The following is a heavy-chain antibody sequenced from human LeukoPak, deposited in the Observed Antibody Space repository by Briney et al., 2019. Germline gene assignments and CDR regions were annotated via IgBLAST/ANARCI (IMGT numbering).Heavy chain of an antibody. CDR2: IIPIFGTA. D-gene: IGHD2-2*01. CDR1: GGTFSSYA. Sequence: ASVKVSCKASGGTFSSYAISWVRQAPGQGLEWMGGIIPIFGTANYAQKFQGRVTITADESTSTAYMELSSLRSEDTAVYYCARDREWLGYCSSTICQVNWFDPWGQGTLVTVSS. J-gene: IGHJ5*02. CDR3: ARDREWLGYCSSTICQVNWFDP. V-gene: IGHV1-69*01.